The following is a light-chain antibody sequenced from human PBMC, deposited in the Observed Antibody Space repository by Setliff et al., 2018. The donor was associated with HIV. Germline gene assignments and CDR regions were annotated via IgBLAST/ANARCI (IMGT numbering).Light chain of an antibody. CDR3: SSYRSNNPYV. J-gene: IGLJ1*01. V-gene: IGLV2-14*01. Sequence: QSALTQPASVSGSPGQSITISCTGTNSDVGGYNYVSWYQQYPGKAPKLMIYEVSNRPSGVSNRFSGPKSGSTASLTISGLQAEDEAEYYCSSYRSNNPYVFGTGTKV. CDR2: EVS. CDR1: NSDVGGYNY.